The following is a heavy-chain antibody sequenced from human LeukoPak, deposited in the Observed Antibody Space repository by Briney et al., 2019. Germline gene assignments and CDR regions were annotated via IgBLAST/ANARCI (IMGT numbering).Heavy chain of an antibody. V-gene: IGHV3-23*01. CDR2: ISGSGGST. D-gene: IGHD1-26*01. CDR3: AERGAEVGATVAPGDY. CDR1: GFTFSIYA. J-gene: IGHJ4*02. Sequence: GGSLRLSCAASGFTFSIYAMSWVRQAPGKGLEWVSAISGSGGSTYYADSVKGRFTISRDNSKNTLYLQMDSLRAEDTAVYYCAERGAEVGATVAPGDYWGQGTLVTVSS.